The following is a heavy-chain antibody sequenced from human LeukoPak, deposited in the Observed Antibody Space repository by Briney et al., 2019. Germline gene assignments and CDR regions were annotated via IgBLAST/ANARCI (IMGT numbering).Heavy chain of an antibody. CDR1: GYTFTSYY. J-gene: IGHJ1*01. CDR3: ASPGAPHLRAAAGTGIGQLEYFQH. CDR2: MNPSGGST. V-gene: IGHV1-46*01. Sequence: GASVKVSCKASGYTFTSYYMHWVRQAPGQGLEWMGIMNPSGGSTSYAQKFQGRVTITADKSTSTAYMELSSLRSEDTAVYYCASPGAPHLRAAAGTGIGQLEYFQHWGQGTLVTVSS. D-gene: IGHD6-13*01.